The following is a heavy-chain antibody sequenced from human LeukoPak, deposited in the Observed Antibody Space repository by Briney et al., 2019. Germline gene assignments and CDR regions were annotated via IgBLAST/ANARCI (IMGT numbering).Heavy chain of an antibody. CDR3: ARRITLRYFDWRPLDY. CDR1: GGSFSGYY. CDR2: INHSGST. J-gene: IGHJ4*02. D-gene: IGHD3-9*01. V-gene: IGHV4-34*01. Sequence: SETLSLTCAVYGGSFSGYYWSWIRQPPGKGLEWIGEINHSGSTNYNPSLKSRVTISVDTSKNQFSLKLSSVTAADTAVYYCARRITLRYFDWRPLDYWGQGTLVTVSS.